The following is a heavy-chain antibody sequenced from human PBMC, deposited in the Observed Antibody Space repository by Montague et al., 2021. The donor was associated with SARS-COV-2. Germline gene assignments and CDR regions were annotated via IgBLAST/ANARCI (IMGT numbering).Heavy chain of an antibody. J-gene: IGHJ4*02. V-gene: IGHV2-70*01. CDR3: ARISAWYSSGWSAFDY. Sequence: PALVKPTQTLTLTCTFSGFSLSTSGMCVSWIRQPPGKALEWLALIDWDDDKYYSTSLKTRLTISKDTSKNQVVLTMTNMDPVDTATYYCARISAWYSSGWSAFDYWSQGTLVTVSS. CDR2: IDWDDDK. D-gene: IGHD6-19*01. CDR1: GFSLSTSGMC.